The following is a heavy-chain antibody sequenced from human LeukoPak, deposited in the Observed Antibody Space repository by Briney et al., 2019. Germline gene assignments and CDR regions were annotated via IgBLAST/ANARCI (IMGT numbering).Heavy chain of an antibody. CDR3: ARDPRESGYFLDY. CDR1: GFTFSSYE. J-gene: IGHJ4*02. CDR2: ISSSGSTI. Sequence: PGGSLRLSCAASGFTFSSYEMNWVRQAPGKGLEWVSYISSSGSTIYYADSVKGRFTISRDNSKNTLYLQMNSLRVDDTAVYYCARDPRESGYFLDYWGQGTLVTVSS. V-gene: IGHV3-48*03. D-gene: IGHD5-12*01.